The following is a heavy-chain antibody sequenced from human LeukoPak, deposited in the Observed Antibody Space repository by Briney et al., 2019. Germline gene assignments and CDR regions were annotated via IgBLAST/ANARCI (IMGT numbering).Heavy chain of an antibody. V-gene: IGHV4-34*01. Sequence: SETLSLTCAVYGGSFSGYYWSWIRQPPGQGLEWIGEINHSGSTNYNPSLKSRVTISVDTSKNQFSLKLSSVTAADTAVYYCARALVRDYMDVWGKGTTVTVSS. CDR3: ARALVRDYMDV. CDR2: INHSGST. J-gene: IGHJ6*03. D-gene: IGHD2-2*01. CDR1: GGSFSGYY.